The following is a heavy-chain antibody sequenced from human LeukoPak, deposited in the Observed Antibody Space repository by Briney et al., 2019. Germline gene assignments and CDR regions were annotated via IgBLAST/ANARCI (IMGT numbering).Heavy chain of an antibody. J-gene: IGHJ3*02. CDR3: ARALGWKAFDI. V-gene: IGHV3-7*01. CDR1: GFTFSNTW. CDR2: TKEDGSEK. Sequence: GGSLRLSCAASGFTFSNTWMTWARQAPGKGLEWVANTKEDGSEKNYVDSVKGRFTISRDNAKNSLYLQMNSLRAEDTAVYYCARALGWKAFDIWGRGTLVTVS. D-gene: IGHD1-1*01.